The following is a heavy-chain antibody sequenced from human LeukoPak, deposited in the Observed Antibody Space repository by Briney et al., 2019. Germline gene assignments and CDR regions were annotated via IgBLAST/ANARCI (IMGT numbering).Heavy chain of an antibody. V-gene: IGHV3-74*01. D-gene: IGHD2/OR15-2a*01. Sequence: GGSLRLSCAASGFTISNYWMHWVRQAPGKGLVWVSRINSDGSNTIYADSVKGRFTVSRDNAKDTLYLQMNSLRAEDTAVYYCARSSGGYYDYWGQGTLVTVSS. CDR2: INSDGSNT. CDR3: ARSSGGYYDY. CDR1: GFTISNYW. J-gene: IGHJ4*02.